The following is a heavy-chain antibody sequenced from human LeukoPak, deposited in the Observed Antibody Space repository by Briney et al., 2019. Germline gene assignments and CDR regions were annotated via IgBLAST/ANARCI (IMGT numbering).Heavy chain of an antibody. Sequence: SETLSLTCTVSGGSITSNSDYWGWIRQPPGKGLEWVASTSYTGHTQYNPSLKSRVTISIDTSKHQFSLKMASVTAADTAVYFCAREPPWGGNLNDAFDLWGHGTMVTVSS. V-gene: IGHV4-39*02. D-gene: IGHD3-16*02. J-gene: IGHJ3*01. CDR1: GGSITSNSDY. CDR2: TSYTGHT. CDR3: AREPPWGGNLNDAFDL.